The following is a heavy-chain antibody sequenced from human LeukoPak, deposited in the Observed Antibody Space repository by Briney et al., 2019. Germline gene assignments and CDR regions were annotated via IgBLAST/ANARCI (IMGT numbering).Heavy chain of an antibody. CDR3: AILAEYYDFWSGNPFDY. V-gene: IGHV3-74*01. Sequence: GGSLRLSCAASGFTFSSYWMHWVRQAPGKGLVWVSRINSDGSSTSYADAVKGRFTISRDNAKNTLYLQMNSLRAEDTAVYYCAILAEYYDFWSGNPFDYWGQGTLVTVSS. D-gene: IGHD3-3*01. CDR2: INSDGSST. J-gene: IGHJ4*02. CDR1: GFTFSSYW.